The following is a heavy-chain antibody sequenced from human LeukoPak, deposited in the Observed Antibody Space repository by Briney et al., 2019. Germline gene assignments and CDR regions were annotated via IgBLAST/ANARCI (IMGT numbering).Heavy chain of an antibody. CDR3: ARDKGNSDY. Sequence: GGSLRLSCAASGFTVSSYAMHWVRQAPGKGLEWVAVISYDGSNKYYADSVKGRFTISRDNSKNTLYLQMNSLRAEDTAVYYCARDKGNSDYWGQGTLVTVSS. J-gene: IGHJ4*02. V-gene: IGHV3-30-3*01. CDR1: GFTVSSYA. D-gene: IGHD4-23*01. CDR2: ISYDGSNK.